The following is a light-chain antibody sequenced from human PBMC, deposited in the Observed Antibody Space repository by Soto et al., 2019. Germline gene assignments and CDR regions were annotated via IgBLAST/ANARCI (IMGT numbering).Light chain of an antibody. Sequence: EIVMPHSPATLSVSPGERATLSFRASQSVSRNLALYQQKPGQAPRRLIYDASTRATGPPARFSGSGSGTKFTLSISSLQSEDFAVYYCQQYNNWPITFGQGTRLEI. V-gene: IGKV3D-15*01. CDR3: QQYNNWPIT. J-gene: IGKJ5*01. CDR2: DAS. CDR1: QSVSRN.